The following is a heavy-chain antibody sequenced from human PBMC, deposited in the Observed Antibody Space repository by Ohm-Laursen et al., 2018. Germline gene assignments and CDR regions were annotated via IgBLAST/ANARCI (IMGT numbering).Heavy chain of an antibody. Sequence: SLRLSCAASGFTFSNYGMNWVRQAPGKGLEWVSVISGSGANTFYADSVKGLFTISRDNSKSTLYLQMNSLRAEDTAVYYCAKAPITMVRGGRDWLDPWGQGTLVTVSS. CDR3: AKAPITMVRGGRDWLDP. D-gene: IGHD3-10*01. CDR2: ISGSGANT. CDR1: GFTFSNYG. J-gene: IGHJ5*02. V-gene: IGHV3-23*01.